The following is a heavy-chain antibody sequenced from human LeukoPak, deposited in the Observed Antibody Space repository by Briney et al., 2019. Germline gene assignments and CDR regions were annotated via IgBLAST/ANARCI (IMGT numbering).Heavy chain of an antibody. V-gene: IGHV3-43*01. CDR2: AGWAGGTS. Sequence: GGSLRLSCATSGFNFDRYTIHWVRQAPGKGLEWVSLAGWAGGTSFYSDSVRGRFTISRDSGRKSVYLQMNSLTTDDTAFYFCAKELDTMFFDYWGQGALVTVSS. CDR3: AKELDTMFFDY. D-gene: IGHD3-10*02. J-gene: IGHJ4*02. CDR1: GFNFDRYT.